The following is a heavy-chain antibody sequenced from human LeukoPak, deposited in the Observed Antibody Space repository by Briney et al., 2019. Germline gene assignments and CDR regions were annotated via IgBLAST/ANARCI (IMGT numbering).Heavy chain of an antibody. Sequence: PSETLSLTCTVSGVSISGTTYCWAWIRQPPGKGLEWIGSIYSSGHTIYNASLKSRITISVDRSENQFSLNLRSVTAADTAVYYCARDRGYSYGYVSDYWGQGTLVTVSS. D-gene: IGHD5-18*01. CDR2: IYSSGHT. J-gene: IGHJ4*02. CDR3: ARDRGYSYGYVSDY. V-gene: IGHV4-39*07. CDR1: GVSISGTTYC.